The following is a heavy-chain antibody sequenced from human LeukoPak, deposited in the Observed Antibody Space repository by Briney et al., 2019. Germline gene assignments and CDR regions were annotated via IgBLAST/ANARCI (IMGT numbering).Heavy chain of an antibody. Sequence: ASVKVSCKTSDYTFTNFGVSWVRQAPGQGLEWMGWVSASNGNTNYAQNFQGRVTMTTDTSTRTAYMELRSLRSDDTAVYYCARERDVVLIAAPGYWGQGTLVTVSS. J-gene: IGHJ4*02. CDR2: VSASNGNT. CDR3: ARERDVVLIAAPGY. V-gene: IGHV1-18*01. D-gene: IGHD2-15*01. CDR1: DYTFTNFG.